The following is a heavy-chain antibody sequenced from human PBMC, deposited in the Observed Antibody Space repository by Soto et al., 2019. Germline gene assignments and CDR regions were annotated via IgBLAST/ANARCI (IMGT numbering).Heavy chain of an antibody. V-gene: IGHV4-39*01. CDR1: GGSISSSSYY. Sequence: PETLSLTCTVSGGSISSSSYYWGWIRQPPGKGLEWIGSIYYSGSTYYNPSLKSRVTISVDTSKNQFSLKLSSVTAADTAVYYCARRQAPNTSSLEYYYYYMDVWGKGTKVTVSS. D-gene: IGHD1-26*01. CDR2: IYYSGST. CDR3: ARRQAPNTSSLEYYYYYMDV. J-gene: IGHJ6*03.